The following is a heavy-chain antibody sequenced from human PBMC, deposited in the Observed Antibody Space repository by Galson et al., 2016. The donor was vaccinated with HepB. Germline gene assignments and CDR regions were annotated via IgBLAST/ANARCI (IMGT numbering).Heavy chain of an antibody. CDR1: GFTFSSYS. J-gene: IGHJ6*02. CDR2: IISSSTYI. Sequence: SLRLSCAASGFTFSSYSMNWVRQAPGKGLEWVSSIISSSTYIHYADSVKGRFTISRDNAKNSLYLQMKSLRAEDTAGYYCARELLGYCTSTTCSLTGGMDVWGQGTTVTVSS. D-gene: IGHD2-2*01. CDR3: ARELLGYCTSTTCSLTGGMDV. V-gene: IGHV3-21*01.